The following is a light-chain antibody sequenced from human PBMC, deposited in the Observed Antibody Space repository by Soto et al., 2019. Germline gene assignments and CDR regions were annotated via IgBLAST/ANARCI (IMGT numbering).Light chain of an antibody. CDR2: DAS. CDR1: QGVSSY. V-gene: IGKV3-11*01. Sequence: EIVLTQSPATLSLSPGERATLSCRASQGVSSYLAWYQQKPGQAPRLLIYDASNRATGIPARFSGSGSGTEFTLTISSLQSEDFAVYYCQQYNSWPPITFGQGTRLEIK. J-gene: IGKJ5*01. CDR3: QQYNSWPPIT.